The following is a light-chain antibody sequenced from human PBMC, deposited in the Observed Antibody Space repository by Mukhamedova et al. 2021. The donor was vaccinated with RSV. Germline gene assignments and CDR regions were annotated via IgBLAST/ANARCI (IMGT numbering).Light chain of an antibody. Sequence: SQCNSDYVAWYQQKPGKAPKLLIYATSSLQSGVPARFTGTGSGTDFTRTISSLQPEYLATYYCQMNNSGPWTFGQASEVEI. J-gene: IGKJ1*01. CDR3: QMNNSGPWT. CDR1: QCNSDY. V-gene: IGKV1-27*01. CDR2: ATS.